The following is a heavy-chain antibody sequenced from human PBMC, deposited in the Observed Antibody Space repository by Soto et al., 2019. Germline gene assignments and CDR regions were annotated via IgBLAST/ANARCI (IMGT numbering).Heavy chain of an antibody. V-gene: IGHV4-59*01. D-gene: IGHD3-22*01. CDR1: GGSISSYY. CDR2: IYYSGST. CDR3: ARSITMKGKSAFDI. J-gene: IGHJ3*02. Sequence: SETLSLTCTVSGGSISSYYWSWIRQPPGKGLEWIGYIYYSGSTNYNPSLKSRVTISVDTSKNQFSLKLSSVTAADTAVYYCARSITMKGKSAFDIWGQGTMVTVSS.